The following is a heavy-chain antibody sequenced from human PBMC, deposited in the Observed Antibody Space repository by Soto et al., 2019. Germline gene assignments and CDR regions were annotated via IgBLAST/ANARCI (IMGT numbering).Heavy chain of an antibody. D-gene: IGHD2-2*01. CDR3: ARNLGYCSSTSCYAESQPPNYYYYGMDV. V-gene: IGHV4-34*01. J-gene: IGHJ6*02. Sequence: QVQLQQWGAGLLKPSETLSLTCAVYGGSFSGYYWSWIRQPPGKGLEWIGEINHSGSTNYNPSLKSRVPISVHTSKNQFSLKLSSVTAADTAVYYCARNLGYCSSTSCYAESQPPNYYYYGMDVWGQGTTVTVSS. CDR2: INHSGST. CDR1: GGSFSGYY.